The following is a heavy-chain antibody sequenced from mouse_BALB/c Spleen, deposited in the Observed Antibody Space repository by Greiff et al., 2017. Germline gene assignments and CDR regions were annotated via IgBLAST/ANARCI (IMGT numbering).Heavy chain of an antibody. CDR3: ARLDRYDEAMDY. J-gene: IGHJ4*01. V-gene: IGHV4-2*02. D-gene: IGHD2-14*01. CDR1: GFDFSRYW. Sequence: EVMLVESGGGLVQPGGSLNLSCAASGFDFSRYWMSWARQAPGKGQEWIGEINPGSSTINYTPSLKDKFIISRDNAKNTLYLQMSKVRSEDTALYYCARLDRYDEAMDYWGQGTSVTVSS. CDR2: INPGSSTI.